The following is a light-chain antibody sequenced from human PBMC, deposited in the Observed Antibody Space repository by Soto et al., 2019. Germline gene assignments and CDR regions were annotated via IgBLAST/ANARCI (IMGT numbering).Light chain of an antibody. V-gene: IGKV1-33*01. CDR3: QQYNSMLS. Sequence: DIQMTQSPSSLSASVGDRVTIACQSSHDVSRNLNWFQQKPGEAPKLLIYDASNLGRGVPSRFSASGSGTDFTFTISSLQPEDVATYYCQQYNSMLSFGGGTEIELK. CDR2: DAS. J-gene: IGKJ4*01. CDR1: HDVSRN.